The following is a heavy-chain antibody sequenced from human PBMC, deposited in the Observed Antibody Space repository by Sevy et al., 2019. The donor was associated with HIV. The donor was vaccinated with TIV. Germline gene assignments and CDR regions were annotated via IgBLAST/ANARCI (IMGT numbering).Heavy chain of an antibody. V-gene: IGHV1-2*02. Sequence: ASVKVSCKASGYTFTGYYMHWVRQAPGQGLEWMGWINPNSGGTNYAQMFQGRVTMTRDTSISTAYMELSRLRSDDTAVYYCARLPPTGQQLVRDYWGQGTLVTVSS. J-gene: IGHJ4*02. D-gene: IGHD6-13*01. CDR3: ARLPPTGQQLVRDY. CDR2: INPNSGGT. CDR1: GYTFTGYY.